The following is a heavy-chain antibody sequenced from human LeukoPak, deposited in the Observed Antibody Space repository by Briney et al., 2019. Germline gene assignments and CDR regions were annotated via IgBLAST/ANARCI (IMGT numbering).Heavy chain of an antibody. J-gene: IGHJ3*02. D-gene: IGHD1-26*01. V-gene: IGHV4-59*12. Sequence: PSETLSLTCTVSGGSISGDYWSWIRQPPGKGLEWIGYIYYTGSTNYNPSLKSRVTISVDRSKNQFSLKLSSVTAADTAVYYCASTGAHDAFDIWGQGTMVTVSS. CDR1: GGSISGDY. CDR3: ASTGAHDAFDI. CDR2: IYYTGST.